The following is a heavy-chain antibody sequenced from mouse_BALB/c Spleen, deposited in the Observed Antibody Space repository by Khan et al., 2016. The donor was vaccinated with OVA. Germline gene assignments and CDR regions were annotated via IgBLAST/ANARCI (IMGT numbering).Heavy chain of an antibody. Sequence: QVQLQQSGAELVKAGASVQLSCKASGYTFTSYWMHWVKQRLGQGLEWFAETNPTNGRTYYNEKFKSKATLTVDKSSSTAYMLLSGPTFEDSAVYYCARIKKIVATYFDYWGQGTTLTVSS. D-gene: IGHD1-1*01. J-gene: IGHJ2*01. CDR3: ARIKKIVATYFDY. CDR2: TNPTNGRT. CDR1: GYTFTSYW. V-gene: IGHV1S81*02.